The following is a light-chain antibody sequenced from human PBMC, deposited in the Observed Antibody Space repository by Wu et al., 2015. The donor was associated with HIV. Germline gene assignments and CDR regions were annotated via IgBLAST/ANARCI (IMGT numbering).Light chain of an antibody. J-gene: IGKJ1*01. CDR1: DYSLQL. Sequence: GTLLLRRAESDYSLQLVSPRTTHKPGQPPRLLIYGASSRATGIPDRFSGSVSWTDFTLTITRLEPEDSGVYYCQQYGGPATFGQGTKVEIK. CDR3: QQYGGPAT. V-gene: IGKV3-20*01. CDR2: GAS.